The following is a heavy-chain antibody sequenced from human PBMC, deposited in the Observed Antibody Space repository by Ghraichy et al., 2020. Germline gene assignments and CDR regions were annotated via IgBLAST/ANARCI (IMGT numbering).Heavy chain of an antibody. J-gene: IGHJ4*02. CDR2: TGTTGDT. CDR1: GFTFRSYD. D-gene: IGHD3-10*01. Sequence: GSLNISCAASGFTFRSYDMNWVRQVKGKGLEWVSATGTTGDTYYSGSVKGRFTISREDAKSSLYLQMDSLRAGDTAVYYCARSAPGSGFRIDSWGQGTLVTVSS. CDR3: ARSAPGSGFRIDS. V-gene: IGHV3-13*01.